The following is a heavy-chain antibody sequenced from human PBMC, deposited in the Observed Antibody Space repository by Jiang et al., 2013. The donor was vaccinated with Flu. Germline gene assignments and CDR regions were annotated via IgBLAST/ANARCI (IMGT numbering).Heavy chain of an antibody. V-gene: IGHV1-58*01. CDR2: IVVGSGNT. J-gene: IGHJ6*02. Sequence: SGAEVKKPGTSVKVSCKASGFTFTSSAVQWVRQARGQRLEWIGWIVVGSGNTNYAQKFQERVTITRDMSTSTAYMELSSLRSEDTAVYYCAAPDSGSYFLYGMDVWGQGTTVTVSS. CDR1: GFTFTSSA. D-gene: IGHD1-26*01. CDR3: AAPDSGSYFLYGMDV.